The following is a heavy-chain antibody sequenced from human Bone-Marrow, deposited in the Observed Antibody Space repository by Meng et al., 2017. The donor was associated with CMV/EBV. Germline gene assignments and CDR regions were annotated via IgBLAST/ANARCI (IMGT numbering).Heavy chain of an antibody. Sequence: ASVKVSCKASGYTFTGYYMHWVRQAPGQGLEWMGWINPNSGGTNYAQKLQGRVTMTRDTSISTAYMELSRLRSDDTAVYYCARVEIWYDSSGYYLSYWGQGTLVTVSS. D-gene: IGHD3-22*01. V-gene: IGHV1-2*02. CDR2: INPNSGGT. J-gene: IGHJ4*02. CDR1: GYTFTGYY. CDR3: ARVEIWYDSSGYYLSY.